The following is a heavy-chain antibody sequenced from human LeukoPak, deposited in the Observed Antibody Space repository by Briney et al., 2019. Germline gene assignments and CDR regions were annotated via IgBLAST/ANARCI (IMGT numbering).Heavy chain of an antibody. D-gene: IGHD6-19*01. V-gene: IGHV3-30*03. CDR2: ISYDGSNK. J-gene: IGHJ4*02. CDR3: ATSSGSFDY. CDR1: GFTFSSYG. Sequence: GGSLRLSCAASGFTFSSYGMHWVRQAPDKGLEWVAVISYDGSNKYYADSVKGRFTISRDNSKNTLYLQMNSLRAEDTAVYYCATSSGSFDYWGQGTLVTVSS.